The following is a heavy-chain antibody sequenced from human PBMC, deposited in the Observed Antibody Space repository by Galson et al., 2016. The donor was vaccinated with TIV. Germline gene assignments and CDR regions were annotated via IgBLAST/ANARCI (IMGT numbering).Heavy chain of an antibody. J-gene: IGHJ4*02. D-gene: IGHD6-13*01. CDR2: IYWDEDR. Sequence: PALVKPTQTLTLTCTFSGFSLRTSGVGVGWIRQPPGKALEWLASIYWDEDRRFSPSLKDRLIITKDTSRNQVVLTMTSMGPTDTATYYCAHNLRGPGSPWPLQYWGQGILVSV. V-gene: IGHV2-5*02. CDR3: AHNLRGPGSPWPLQY. CDR1: GFSLRTSGVG.